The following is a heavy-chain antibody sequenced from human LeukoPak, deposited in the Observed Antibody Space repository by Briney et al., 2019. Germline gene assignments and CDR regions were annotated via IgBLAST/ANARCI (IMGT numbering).Heavy chain of an antibody. Sequence: GGSLRLSCGASGFSFSMFWMTWVRQAPGKGLEWVANIKQDGSEQYYVDSVEGRFTVSRDNAKNSLYLQMNRLRVEDTAVYYCARLADYDYVWGSDFWGQGTLVTVSS. V-gene: IGHV3-7*01. CDR3: ARLADYDYVWGSDF. J-gene: IGHJ4*02. CDR2: IKQDGSEQ. D-gene: IGHD3-16*01. CDR1: GFSFSMFW.